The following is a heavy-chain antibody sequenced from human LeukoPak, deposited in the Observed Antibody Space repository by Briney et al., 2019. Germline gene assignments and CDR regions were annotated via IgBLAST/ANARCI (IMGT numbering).Heavy chain of an antibody. CDR2: ISGSGGST. CDR1: GFTFSSYA. V-gene: IGHV3-23*01. J-gene: IGHJ4*02. Sequence: GGSLRLSCAASGFTFSSYAMSWVRQAAGKGREWVSAISGSGGSTYYADSVKGRFTISRDNSKNTLYLQMNSLRAEDTAVYYCAKTLDSSSWYNLWGQGTLVTVSS. D-gene: IGHD6-13*01. CDR3: AKTLDSSSWYNL.